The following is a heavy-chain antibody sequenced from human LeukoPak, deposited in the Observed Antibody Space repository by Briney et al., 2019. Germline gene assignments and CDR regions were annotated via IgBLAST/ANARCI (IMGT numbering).Heavy chain of an antibody. V-gene: IGHV3-23*01. D-gene: IGHD3-10*01. J-gene: IGHJ3*02. CDR3: AKGPMAGGFDI. Sequence: GGSLRLSCAASGFTFSSYAMSWVRQAPGKGLECISGFSGSGGSTYYADSAKGRFTISRDNSKNTLYLQMNSLRAEDTAVYYCAKGPMAGGFDIWGQGTMVTVSS. CDR1: GFTFSSYA. CDR2: FSGSGGST.